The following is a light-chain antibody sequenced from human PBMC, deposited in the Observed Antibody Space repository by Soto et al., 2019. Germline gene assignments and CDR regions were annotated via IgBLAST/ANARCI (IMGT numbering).Light chain of an antibody. CDR1: QSVSSTY. Sequence: EVVLTQPPGPRSLSTGERATLSCRASQSVSSTYLAWYQQKPGQAPRLLIYRTSTRATGIPDRFSGSGSGTDFTLTISRLEPEDFAVYYCQQFGSSVTFGQGTLLEN. CDR2: RTS. CDR3: QQFGSSVT. V-gene: IGKV3-20*01. J-gene: IGKJ5*01.